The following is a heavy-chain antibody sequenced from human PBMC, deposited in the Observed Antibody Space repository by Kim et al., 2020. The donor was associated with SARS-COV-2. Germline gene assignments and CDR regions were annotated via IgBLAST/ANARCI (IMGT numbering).Heavy chain of an antibody. J-gene: IGHJ5*02. D-gene: IGHD2-15*01. V-gene: IGHV3-23*01. CDR3: AKAAVVAATPGWFDP. Sequence: DSGKGRFTISSDNSKNTLYLQMNSLRAEDTAVYYCAKAAVVAATPGWFDPWGQGTLVTVSS.